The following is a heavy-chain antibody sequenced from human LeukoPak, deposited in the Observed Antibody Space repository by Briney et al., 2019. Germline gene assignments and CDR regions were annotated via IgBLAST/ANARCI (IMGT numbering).Heavy chain of an antibody. CDR1: GFTFSSYG. CDR3: ARGRYCSSTGCYDAFDY. V-gene: IGHV3-48*01. J-gene: IGHJ4*02. D-gene: IGHD2-2*01. Sequence: GGSLRLSCAASGFTFSSYGLSWVRQAPGKGLEWISYISSGSTTIYYADSVKGRFTISRDNAKNSLCLQMNSLRAEDTAVYYCARGRYCSSTGCYDAFDYWGQGTLVTVSS. CDR2: ISSGSTTI.